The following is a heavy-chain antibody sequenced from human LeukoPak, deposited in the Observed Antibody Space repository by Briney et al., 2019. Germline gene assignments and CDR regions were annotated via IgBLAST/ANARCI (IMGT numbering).Heavy chain of an antibody. CDR3: ARGPVSDY. Sequence: RGSLRLSCAASGFTFSSYSMNWVRQAPGKGLEWVANINQDESEIDYVASVKGRFTISRDNAKNSLYMQMNSLRAEDTAVYYCARGPVSDYWGQGTLVTVSS. CDR1: GFTFSSYS. CDR2: INQDESEI. J-gene: IGHJ4*02. V-gene: IGHV3-7*01. D-gene: IGHD4-17*01.